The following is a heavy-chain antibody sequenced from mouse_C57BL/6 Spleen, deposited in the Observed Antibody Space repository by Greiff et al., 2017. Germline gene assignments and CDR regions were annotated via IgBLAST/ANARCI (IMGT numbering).Heavy chain of an antibody. V-gene: IGHV14-1*01. Sequence: VHVKQSGAELVRPGASVKLSCTASGFNIKDYYMHWVKQRPEQGLEWIGRIDPEDGDTEYAPKFQGKATMTADTSSNTAYLQLSSLTSEDTAVYYCTTLIYDGYQGAMDYWGQGTSVTVSS. J-gene: IGHJ4*01. CDR2: IDPEDGDT. D-gene: IGHD2-3*01. CDR3: TTLIYDGYQGAMDY. CDR1: GFNIKDYY.